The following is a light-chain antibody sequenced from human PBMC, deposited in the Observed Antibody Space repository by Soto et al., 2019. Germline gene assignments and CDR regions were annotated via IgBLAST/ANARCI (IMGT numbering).Light chain of an antibody. CDR2: AAS. CDR3: QQFHSYPIT. CDR1: QSISIY. V-gene: IGKV1-39*01. J-gene: IGKJ5*01. Sequence: DIQMTQSPSSLSASVGDRVTITCRASQSISIYLNWYQQKPGKAPKLLIYAASSLQSGVPSRFSGSGSGTDFTLTISSLQPEDTATYYCQQFHSYPITFGQGTRLEIK.